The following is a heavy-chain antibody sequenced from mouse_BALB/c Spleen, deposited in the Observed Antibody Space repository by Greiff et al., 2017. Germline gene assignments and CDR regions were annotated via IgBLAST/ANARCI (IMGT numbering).Heavy chain of an antibody. CDR2: ISYSGST. CDR1: GYSITSDYA. V-gene: IGHV3-2*02. D-gene: IGHD1-2*01. CDR3: ARSEGSLLRPYYFDY. J-gene: IGHJ2*01. Sequence: EVKLMESGPGLVKPSQSLSLTCTVTGYSITSDYAWNWIRQFPGNKLEWMGYISYSGSTSYNPSLKSRISITRDTSKNQFFLQLNSVTTEDTATYYCARSEGSLLRPYYFDYWGEGTTLTVSS.